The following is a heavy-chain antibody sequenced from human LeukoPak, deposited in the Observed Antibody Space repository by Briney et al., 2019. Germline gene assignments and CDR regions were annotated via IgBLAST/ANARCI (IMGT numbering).Heavy chain of an antibody. CDR3: AKGNSIVVVPAAAYNWFDP. Sequence: PGGSLRLSCAASGFTFSSYAMSWVRQAPGKGLEWVSAISGSGGSTYYADSVKGRFTISRDNSKNTLYLQMNSLRAEDTAVYYCAKGNSIVVVPAAAYNWFDPWGQGTLVTVSS. D-gene: IGHD2-2*01. CDR1: GFTFSSYA. J-gene: IGHJ5*02. CDR2: ISGSGGST. V-gene: IGHV3-23*01.